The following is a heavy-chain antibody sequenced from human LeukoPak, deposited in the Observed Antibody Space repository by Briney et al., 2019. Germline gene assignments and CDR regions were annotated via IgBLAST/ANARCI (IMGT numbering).Heavy chain of an antibody. Sequence: GGSLRLTCAASGLSVSSNYMSWVRQAPGKGLEWVSVIYRDGSSYYAESVKGRFTISRDNSKNTLYIQMNSLRAEDTAVYYCVRSFYDILIGYYQYFDYWGQGTLVTVSS. CDR3: VRSFYDILIGYYQYFDY. D-gene: IGHD3-9*01. J-gene: IGHJ4*02. V-gene: IGHV3-66*01. CDR1: GLSVSSNY. CDR2: IYRDGSS.